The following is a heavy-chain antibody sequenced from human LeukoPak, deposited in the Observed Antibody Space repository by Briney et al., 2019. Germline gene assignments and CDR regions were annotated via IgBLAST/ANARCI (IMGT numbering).Heavy chain of an antibody. D-gene: IGHD3-3*01. Sequence: GGSLRLSCAASGFTFSSYWMSWVRQAPGKGLEWVANIKQDGSEKYYVDSVKGRFTISRDNAKNSLYLQMNSLRAEDTAVYYCARETRDTYYDFWSGYYPVYYYMDVWGKGTTVTVSS. CDR1: GFTFSSYW. CDR3: ARETRDTYYDFWSGYYPVYYYMDV. V-gene: IGHV3-7*01. J-gene: IGHJ6*03. CDR2: IKQDGSEK.